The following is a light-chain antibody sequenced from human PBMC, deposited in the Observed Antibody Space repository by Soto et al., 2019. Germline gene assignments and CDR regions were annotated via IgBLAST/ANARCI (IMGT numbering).Light chain of an antibody. CDR3: QQRSNWPLT. CDR1: QSVSSY. Sequence: EIVLTQPPATLSLSPGERATLSCRASQSVSSYLAWYQQKPGQAPRLLIYDASNRATGIPARFSGSGSGTDFTLTISSLEPEDFAVYCCQQRSNWPLTFGGGTKVEIK. V-gene: IGKV3-11*01. J-gene: IGKJ4*01. CDR2: DAS.